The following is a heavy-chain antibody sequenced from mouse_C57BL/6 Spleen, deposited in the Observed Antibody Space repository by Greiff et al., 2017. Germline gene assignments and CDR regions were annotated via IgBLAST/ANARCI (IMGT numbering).Heavy chain of an antibody. D-gene: IGHD1-1*01. CDR1: GYSITSGYY. Sequence: EVKLQESGPGLVKPSQFLSLTCSVTGYSITSGYYWNWIRQFPGNKLEWMGYIRYDGSNNYNLHLKNRISITRDTSKNQFYLKLNSVTTEDTATYYCARYYYGSSYWYFDVWGTGTTVTVSS. V-gene: IGHV3-6*01. CDR3: ARYYYGSSYWYFDV. J-gene: IGHJ1*03. CDR2: IRYDGSN.